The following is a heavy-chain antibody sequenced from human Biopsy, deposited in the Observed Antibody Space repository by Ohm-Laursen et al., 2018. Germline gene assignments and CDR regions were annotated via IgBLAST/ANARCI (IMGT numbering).Heavy chain of an antibody. D-gene: IGHD4-17*01. CDR2: INTSGGST. V-gene: IGHV3-23*01. Sequence: SLRLSCAASGFTFSSYAMIWVRQAPGKGLEWVSVINTSGGSTHYAVSVKGRFTISRDNSKNTLYLRMNSLRAEDTAVYYCAKPADSYGSEFYFGYWGQGTLVTVSS. CDR1: GFTFSSYA. CDR3: AKPADSYGSEFYFGY. J-gene: IGHJ4*02.